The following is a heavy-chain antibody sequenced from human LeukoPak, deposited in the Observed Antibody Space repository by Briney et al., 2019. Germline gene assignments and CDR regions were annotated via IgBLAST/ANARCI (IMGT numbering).Heavy chain of an antibody. V-gene: IGHV4-39*07. CDR3: VRDGGYDFWSGNFNRFDP. Sequence: SETLSLTCTVSGGSISSSSYYWGWIRQPPGKGLEWIGSIYYSGNTYSSPSIKSRVTISVDTSKHHFSLRLSSVTAADTAVYYCVRDGGYDFWSGNFNRFDPWGQGTLVTVSS. CDR2: IYYSGNT. D-gene: IGHD3-3*01. J-gene: IGHJ5*02. CDR1: GGSISSSSYY.